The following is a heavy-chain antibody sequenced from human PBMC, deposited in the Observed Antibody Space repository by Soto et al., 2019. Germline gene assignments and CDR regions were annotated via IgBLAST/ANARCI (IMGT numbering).Heavy chain of an antibody. CDR1: GFTFSSYA. D-gene: IGHD2-15*01. Sequence: EAQLLESGGGLVQPGGSLRLSCAASGFTFSSYAMSWVRQAPGKGLEWVSAISGSGGSTYYADSVKGRFTISRDNSKNTLYLQMNSLRAEDTAVYYCAKDEKDIVVVVAATGYDYYFDYWGQGTLVTVSS. J-gene: IGHJ4*02. CDR3: AKDEKDIVVVVAATGYDYYFDY. V-gene: IGHV3-23*01. CDR2: ISGSGGST.